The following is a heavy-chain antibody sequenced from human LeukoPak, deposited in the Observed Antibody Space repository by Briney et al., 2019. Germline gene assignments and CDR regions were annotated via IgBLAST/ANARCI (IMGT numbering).Heavy chain of an antibody. CDR1: GGSISSSSYY. D-gene: IGHD1-26*01. J-gene: IGHJ4*02. Sequence: PSETLSLTCTVSGGSISSSSYYWGWIRQPPGKGLEWIGSIYCSGSTYYNPSLKSRVTISVDTSKNQFSLKLSSVTAADTAVYYCARGEWELRAGFDYWGQGTLVTVSS. CDR3: ARGEWELRAGFDY. CDR2: IYCSGST. V-gene: IGHV4-39*07.